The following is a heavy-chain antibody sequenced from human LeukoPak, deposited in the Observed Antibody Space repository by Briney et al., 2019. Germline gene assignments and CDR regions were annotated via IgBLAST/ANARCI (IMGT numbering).Heavy chain of an antibody. Sequence: GRSLRLSCAASGFTFDEYAMHWVRQAPGKGLEWVSGIGWDSGGIGYADSVKGRFTISRDNAKKSLFLQMNSLRAEDTAVYYCAKDRESPYYYDSSGYFEYFQHWGQGTLVTVSS. CDR3: AKDRESPYYYDSSGYFEYFQH. D-gene: IGHD3-22*01. CDR2: IGWDSGGI. J-gene: IGHJ1*01. CDR1: GFTFDEYA. V-gene: IGHV3-9*01.